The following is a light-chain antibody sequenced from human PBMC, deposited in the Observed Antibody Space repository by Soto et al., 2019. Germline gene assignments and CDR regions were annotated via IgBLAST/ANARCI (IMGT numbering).Light chain of an antibody. CDR3: HQRSNWPRTT. J-gene: IGKJ2*01. CDR1: QSVGSY. CDR2: DAS. V-gene: IGKV3-11*01. Sequence: EIVLTQSPGTLSLSPGERATLSCRASQSVGSYLAWYQQKPGQAPRLLIYDASNRATGIPARFSGGGSGTDFTLTISSLEPEDFAVYYCHQRSNWPRTTFGQGTKLEI.